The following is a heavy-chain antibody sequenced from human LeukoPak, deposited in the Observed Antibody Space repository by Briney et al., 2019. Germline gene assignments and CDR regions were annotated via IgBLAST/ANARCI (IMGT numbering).Heavy chain of an antibody. J-gene: IGHJ4*02. CDR1: GLTFSNYG. D-gene: IGHD1-26*01. CDR3: AREYGRYFDY. V-gene: IGHV3-33*01. Sequence: GGSLRLSCAASGLTFSNYGMHCVRQAPGKGLEWVAVIWYDGSNTYYADSVKGRFPISRDNSKNTLDLQMNSLRAEDTAVYHCAREYGRYFDYWGQGTLVTVSS. CDR2: IWYDGSNT.